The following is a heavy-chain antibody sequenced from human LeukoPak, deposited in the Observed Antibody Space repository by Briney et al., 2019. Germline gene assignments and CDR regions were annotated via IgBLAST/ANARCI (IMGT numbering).Heavy chain of an antibody. CDR2: ISDRGGST. CDR3: AKRGVVIRAVLVVGFHKEAYYFDS. J-gene: IGHJ4*02. CDR1: GITLSNYG. Sequence: GGSLRLSCVVSGITLSNYGMSWVRQAPGKGLEWIAGISDRGGSTNYADSVKGRFTISRDNPKNTLYLQMNSLRSEDTAVYFCAKRGVVIRAVLVVGFHKEAYYFDSWGQGALVTVSS. D-gene: IGHD2-15*01. V-gene: IGHV3-23*01.